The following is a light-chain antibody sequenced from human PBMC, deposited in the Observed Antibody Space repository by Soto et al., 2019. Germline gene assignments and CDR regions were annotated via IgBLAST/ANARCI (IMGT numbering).Light chain of an antibody. CDR1: NSNIGSNT. Sequence: QPVLTQPPSASGTPGQRVTISCSGRNSNIGSNTVNWYQQLPGTAPRLLIYNNNQRPSGVPDRFSGSKSGTSASLAIRGLQSEDDTDFYWAAWDDRLNGVVFGGGTKVTVL. V-gene: IGLV1-44*01. CDR2: NNN. J-gene: IGLJ2*01. CDR3: AAWDDRLNGVV.